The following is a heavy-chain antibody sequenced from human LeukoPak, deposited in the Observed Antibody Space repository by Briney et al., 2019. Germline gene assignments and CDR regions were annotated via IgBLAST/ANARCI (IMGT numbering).Heavy chain of an antibody. V-gene: IGHV3-23*01. CDR2: ISGSGGST. Sequence: GSLRLSCAASGFTFSSYAMNWVRQAPGKGLEWVSAISGSGGSTYYADSVKGRFTISRDNSKNTLYLQMNSLRAEDTAVYYCAKDRPDTAIVIGDFDYWGQGTLVTVSS. CDR1: GFTFSSYA. J-gene: IGHJ4*02. D-gene: IGHD5-18*01. CDR3: AKDRPDTAIVIGDFDY.